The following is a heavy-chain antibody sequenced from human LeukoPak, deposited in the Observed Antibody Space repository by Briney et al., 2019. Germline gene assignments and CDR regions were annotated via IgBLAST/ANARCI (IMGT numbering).Heavy chain of an antibody. CDR3: ARSVDGSGSYSDY. J-gene: IGHJ4*02. CDR1: GFTFSKYT. Sequence: GGSLRLSCAASGFTFSKYTMHWVRQAPGKGLEWVASISYDGSNKHYADSVRGRFTVSRDNSKNTLYLQMNSLRAEDTAVYYCARSVDGSGSYSDYWGQGTLVTVSS. CDR2: ISYDGSNK. V-gene: IGHV3-30*04. D-gene: IGHD3-10*01.